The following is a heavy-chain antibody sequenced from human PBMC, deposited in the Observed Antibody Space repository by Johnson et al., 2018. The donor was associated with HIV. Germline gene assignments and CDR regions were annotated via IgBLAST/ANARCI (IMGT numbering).Heavy chain of an antibody. CDR1: GFRFDDYG. CDR2: ISGSGGST. Sequence: VQLVESGGGVVQPGRSLRLSCAASGFRFDDYGINWVRQAPGKGLEWVSAISGSGGSTYYADSVKGRFTISRDNSKNTVYLQMSSLRAEDTAVYYCAKDVGNFWPDAFDMWGPGTMVTVSS. V-gene: IGHV3-23*04. D-gene: IGHD1-26*01. J-gene: IGHJ3*02. CDR3: AKDVGNFWPDAFDM.